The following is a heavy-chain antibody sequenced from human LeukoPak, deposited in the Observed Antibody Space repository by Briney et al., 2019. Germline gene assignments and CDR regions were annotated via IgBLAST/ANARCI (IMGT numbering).Heavy chain of an antibody. V-gene: IGHV3-15*01. CDR2: IKSKTDCGTT. J-gene: IGHJ4*02. Sequence: PGGSLRLSCAASGFTFSNAWMSGVRQAPGKGREWVGRIKSKTDCGTTDYAAPVKGRFTISRDHSKNTLYPQMNSLKTEDTAVYYCTTVDYWGQGTLVTVSS. CDR1: GFTFSNAW. CDR3: TTVDY.